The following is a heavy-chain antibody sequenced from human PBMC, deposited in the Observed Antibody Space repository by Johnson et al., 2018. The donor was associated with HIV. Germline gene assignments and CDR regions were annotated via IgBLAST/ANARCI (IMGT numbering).Heavy chain of an antibody. J-gene: IGHJ3*02. CDR3: AKDGVLSGTDPDAFDI. CDR1: GFTFSSYA. V-gene: IGHV3-30*02. Sequence: QVQLVESGGGLVQPGRSLRLSCAASGFTFSSYAMHWVRQAPGKGLEWVAFIRFDARYSYYSDSVEGRFTISRNNAKNTMYLQLSSLRAEDTALYYCAKDGVLSGTDPDAFDIWGQGTMVTVSS. D-gene: IGHD1-26*01. CDR2: IRFDARYS.